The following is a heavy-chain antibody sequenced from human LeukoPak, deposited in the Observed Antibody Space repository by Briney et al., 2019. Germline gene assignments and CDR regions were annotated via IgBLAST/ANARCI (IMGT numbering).Heavy chain of an antibody. D-gene: IGHD6-19*01. CDR3: ARDVAVAGQRYYFDY. CDR2: ISGSGGST. J-gene: IGHJ4*02. Sequence: GGSLRLSCAASAFIFSDYAMSWVRQAPGKGLEWVSAISGSGGSTYYADSVKGRLTISRDTSNNTLFLQMNSLRAEDTAIYYCARDVAVAGQRYYFDYWGQETLVTVSS. V-gene: IGHV3-23*01. CDR1: AFIFSDYA.